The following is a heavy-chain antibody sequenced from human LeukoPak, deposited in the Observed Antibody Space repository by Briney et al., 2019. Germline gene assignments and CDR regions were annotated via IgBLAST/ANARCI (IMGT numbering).Heavy chain of an antibody. D-gene: IGHD2-2*01. V-gene: IGHV3-53*05. CDR2: IYSGGST. CDR3: AKLMSRVQDIVVVPAAFDY. CDR1: GFTVSSNY. J-gene: IGHJ4*02. Sequence: TGGSLRLSCAASGFTVSSNYMSWVRQAPGKGLEWVSVIYSGGSTYYADSVKGRFTISRDNSKNTLYLQMNSLRAEDTAVYYCAKLMSRVQDIVVVPAAFDYWGQGTLVTVSS.